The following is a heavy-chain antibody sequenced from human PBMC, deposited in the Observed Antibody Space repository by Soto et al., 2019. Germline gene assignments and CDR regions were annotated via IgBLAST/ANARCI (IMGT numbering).Heavy chain of an antibody. D-gene: IGHD4-4*01. CDR3: ARHISNFRYYYYAMDV. CDR1: GGAFSSYA. CDR2: IIPIFGTA. J-gene: IGHJ6*02. V-gene: IGHV1-69*13. Sequence: SVKGSCKASGGAFSSYAISWGRQAPGQGLEWMGGIIPIFGTANYAQKFQGRVTITADESTSTAYMELSSLRSEDMAVYYCARHISNFRYYYYAMDVWGQRTMVTV.